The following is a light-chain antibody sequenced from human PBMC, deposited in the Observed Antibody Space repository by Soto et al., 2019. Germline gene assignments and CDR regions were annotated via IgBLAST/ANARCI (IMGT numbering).Light chain of an antibody. CDR1: SSDVGGYNY. Sequence: QYALTQPASVSGSPGQSITISCTGTSSDVGGYNYVSWYQQHPGKAPKLMIYEVSNRPSGVSNRFSGSKSGNTASLTISGLKAEDEADYYCSSYTSSSDYVFGTGTKLTVL. V-gene: IGLV2-14*01. J-gene: IGLJ1*01. CDR2: EVS. CDR3: SSYTSSSDYV.